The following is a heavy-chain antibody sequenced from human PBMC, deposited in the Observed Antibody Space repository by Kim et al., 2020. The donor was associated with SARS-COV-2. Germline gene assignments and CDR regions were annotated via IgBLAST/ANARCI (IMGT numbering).Heavy chain of an antibody. D-gene: IGHD3-10*01. CDR2: IRSKTDGGTT. Sequence: GGSLRLSCAASGFTFNNAWMSWVRQAPGKGLEWVGHIRSKTDGGTTDYAAPVKGRFTISRDDSKNTLYLQMNSLKTEDTAMYFCTTEAGNTWFAPLSWFYPWGQGTLVTVSS. CDR1: GFTFNNAW. CDR3: TTEAGNTWFAPLSWFYP. V-gene: IGHV3-15*01. J-gene: IGHJ5*02.